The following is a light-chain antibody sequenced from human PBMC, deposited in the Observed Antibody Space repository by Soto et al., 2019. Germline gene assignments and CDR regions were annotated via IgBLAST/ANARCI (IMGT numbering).Light chain of an antibody. CDR2: AAS. CDR3: LLHRHYPLT. Sequence: DIQMTQSPSAMSASVGDRVNITCRASQGIDNYLAWFQQKPGKVPQRLIYAASTLQSGVPSRFSGSGSGTEFTLTISSLQPEDFATYYCLLHRHYPLTFGGGTKVEIK. J-gene: IGKJ4*01. CDR1: QGIDNY. V-gene: IGKV1-17*03.